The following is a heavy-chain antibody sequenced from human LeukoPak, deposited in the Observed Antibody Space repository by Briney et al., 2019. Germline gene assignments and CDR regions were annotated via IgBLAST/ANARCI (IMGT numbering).Heavy chain of an antibody. Sequence: SETLSLTCTVSGGSLSTYYWSWIRQPPGKGLEWIGYIHYSGSINYNPSLKSRVTISVDTSKNQFSLKLSSVTAADTAVYYCARNILHDSSGFVYYFDYWGQGTLVTVSS. CDR1: GGSLSTYY. D-gene: IGHD3-22*01. CDR2: IHYSGSI. CDR3: ARNILHDSSGFVYYFDY. J-gene: IGHJ4*02. V-gene: IGHV4-59*08.